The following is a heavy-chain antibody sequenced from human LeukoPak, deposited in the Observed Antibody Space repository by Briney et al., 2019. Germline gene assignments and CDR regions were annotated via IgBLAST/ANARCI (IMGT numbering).Heavy chain of an antibody. CDR3: TKRAEFGGFDP. D-gene: IGHD3-10*01. J-gene: IGHJ5*02. V-gene: IGHV3-23*01. Sequence: PGGSLRLSCAASGFTFSSFAMSWVRQAPGKGLEWVSAISVSGGSTYYADSVKGRFTYADSVKGRFTISRDNSNNTVYLQMNSLTAEDTALYYCTKRAEFGGFDPWGQGTLVTVSS. CDR1: GFTFSSFA. CDR2: ISVSGGST.